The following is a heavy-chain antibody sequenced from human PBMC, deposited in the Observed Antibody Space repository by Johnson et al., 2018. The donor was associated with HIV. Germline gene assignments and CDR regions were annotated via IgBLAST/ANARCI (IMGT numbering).Heavy chain of an antibody. CDR1: GFTFSDAW. Sequence: VQLVESGGGLVKPGGSLRLSCAASGFTFSDAWMNWVRQAPGKGLEWVGRIKSKTDGGTTDYAAPVKGRSPISRDNPKNSLYLQMNSLKTEDTAVYYCATEAGIELWLIDAFDLWGQGTMVTVSS. CDR3: ATEAGIELWLIDAFDL. V-gene: IGHV3-15*01. D-gene: IGHD5-18*01. CDR2: IKSKTDGGTT. J-gene: IGHJ3*01.